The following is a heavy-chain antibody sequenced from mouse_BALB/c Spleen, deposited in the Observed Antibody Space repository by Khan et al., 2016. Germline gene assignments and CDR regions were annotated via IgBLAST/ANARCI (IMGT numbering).Heavy chain of an antibody. Sequence: EVKLLESGPGLVKPSQSLSLTCTVTGYSITSDYAWNWIRQFPENKLEWMGYISYSGSTSYNPSLKSRISITRDTSKNQFFLQLNSVTTEDTATXYGARREDYGPFDYWGQGTTLTVSS. CDR2: ISYSGST. V-gene: IGHV3-2*02. CDR1: GYSITSDYA. J-gene: IGHJ2*01. D-gene: IGHD1-2*01. CDR3: ARREDYGPFDY.